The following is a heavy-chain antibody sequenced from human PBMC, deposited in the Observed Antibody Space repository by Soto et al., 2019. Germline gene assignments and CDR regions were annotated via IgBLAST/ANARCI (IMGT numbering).Heavy chain of an antibody. Sequence: GESLKISCKGSGYSFTSYWIGLVRQMPGKGLEWMGIIYPGDSDTRYSPSFQGQVTISADKSISTAYLQWSSLKAADTAMYYCATNTMVRGVIHWFDPWGQGTLVTVSS. D-gene: IGHD3-10*01. CDR2: IYPGDSDT. CDR3: ATNTMVRGVIHWFDP. CDR1: GYSFTSYW. J-gene: IGHJ5*02. V-gene: IGHV5-51*01.